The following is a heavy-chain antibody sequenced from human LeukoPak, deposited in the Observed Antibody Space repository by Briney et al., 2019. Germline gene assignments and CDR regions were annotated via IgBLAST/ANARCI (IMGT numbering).Heavy chain of an antibody. V-gene: IGHV3-9*01. D-gene: IGHD3-9*01. CDR1: GFTFDDYA. J-gene: IGHJ4*02. Sequence: PGRSLRLSCAASGFTFDDYAMHWVRQAPGKGLEWVSGISWNGGSIGYADSVKGRFTISRDNAKNSLYLQMNSLRPEDTAVYYCARGPDYDILADYFDYWRQGTLVTVSS. CDR3: ARGPDYDILADYFDY. CDR2: ISWNGGSI.